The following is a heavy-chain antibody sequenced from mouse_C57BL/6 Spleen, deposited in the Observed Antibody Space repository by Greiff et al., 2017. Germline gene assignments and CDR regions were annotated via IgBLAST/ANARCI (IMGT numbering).Heavy chain of an antibody. J-gene: IGHJ1*03. D-gene: IGHD1-1*01. CDR3: ARHDYYCGKGGYFDV. CDR1: GFTFSDYY. Sequence: DVKLVESGGGLVQPGGSLKLSCAASGFTFSDYYMYWVRQTPEKRLEWVAYISNGGGSTYYPDTVKGRFTISRDNAKNTLYLQMSRLKSEDTAMYYCARHDYYCGKGGYFDVWGTGTTVTVSS. V-gene: IGHV5-12*01. CDR2: ISNGGGST.